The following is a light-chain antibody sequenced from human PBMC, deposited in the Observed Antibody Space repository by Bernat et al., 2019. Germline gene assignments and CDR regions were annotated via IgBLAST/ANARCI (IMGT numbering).Light chain of an antibody. CDR2: AAS. CDR3: QQSFADIWT. Sequence: DILLTQSPSSLSASVGDRVTITCRASQSISHYLIWYQQSPGKAPRVLIYAASTLQSGVPSRFIGSGFGTNFTLAISSLVPEDFATYYCQQSFADIWTFGQGTKVEIK. CDR1: QSISHY. J-gene: IGKJ1*01. V-gene: IGKV1-39*01.